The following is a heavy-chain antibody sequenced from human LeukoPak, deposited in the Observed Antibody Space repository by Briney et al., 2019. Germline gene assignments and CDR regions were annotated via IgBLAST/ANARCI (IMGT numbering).Heavy chain of an antibody. CDR2: IYSDNT. D-gene: IGHD3-3*01. CDR1: GFTVSSNS. V-gene: IGHV3-53*01. CDR3: AKDRERFLDPDAFDI. Sequence: GGSLRLSCTVSGFTVSSNSMSWVRQAPGKGLEWVSFIYSDNTHYSDSVKGRFTISRDNSKNTLYLQMNSLRAEDTAVYYCAKDRERFLDPDAFDIWGQGTMVTVSS. J-gene: IGHJ3*02.